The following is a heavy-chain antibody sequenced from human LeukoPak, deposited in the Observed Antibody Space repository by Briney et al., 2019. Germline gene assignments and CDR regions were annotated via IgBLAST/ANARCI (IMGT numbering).Heavy chain of an antibody. CDR2: IIPIFGTA. V-gene: IGHV1-69*13. D-gene: IGHD5-18*01. CDR1: GGTFSSYA. CDR3: ATGGIQLFDYFDY. J-gene: IGHJ4*02. Sequence: SVKVSCKASGGTFSSYAISWVRQAPGQGLEWMGGIIPIFGTANYAQKFQGRVTITADESTSTAYMELSSLRSENTAVYYCATGGIQLFDYFDYWGQGTLVTVSS.